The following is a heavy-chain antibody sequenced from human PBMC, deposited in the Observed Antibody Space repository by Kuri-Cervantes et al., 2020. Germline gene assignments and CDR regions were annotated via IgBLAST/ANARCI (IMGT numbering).Heavy chain of an antibody. Sequence: ASVKVSCKASGYTFTSYDINWVRQATGQRLEWMGWMNPNSGNTGYAQKFQGRVTMTRNTSISTAYMELSSLRSEDTAVYYCARIWEGRRVATIWKWRPVYMGYWGQGTMVTVSS. J-gene: IGHJ4*03. V-gene: IGHV1-8*01. CDR3: ARIWEGRRVATIWKWRPVYMGY. D-gene: IGHD5-12*01. CDR2: MNPNSGNT. CDR1: GYTFTSYD.